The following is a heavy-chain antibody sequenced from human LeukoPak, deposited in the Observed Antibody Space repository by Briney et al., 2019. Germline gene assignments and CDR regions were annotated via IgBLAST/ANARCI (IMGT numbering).Heavy chain of an antibody. CDR3: AKDKGTAAGFYGDYAPYCFDY. J-gene: IGHJ4*02. V-gene: IGHV3-30*02. CDR2: IRYDGSNK. Sequence: GGSLRLSCAASGFTFSSYGMHWVRQAPGKGLEWVAFIRYDGSNKYYADSVKGRFTISRDNSKNTLYLQMNSLRAEDTAVYYCAKDKGTAAGFYGDYAPYCFDYWGREPWSPSPQ. CDR1: GFTFSSYG. D-gene: IGHD4-17*01.